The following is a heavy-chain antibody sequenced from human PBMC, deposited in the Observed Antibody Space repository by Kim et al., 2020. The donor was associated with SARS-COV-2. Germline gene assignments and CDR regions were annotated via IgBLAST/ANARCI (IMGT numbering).Heavy chain of an antibody. J-gene: IGHJ1*01. D-gene: IGHD6-13*01. Sequence: GGSLILSCAASGFTFDDYTMHWVRQAPGKGLEWVSLISWDGGSTYYADSVKGRFTISRDNSKNSLYLQMNSLRTEDTALYYCAKGSRESSSWFPAEYFQHWGQGTLVTVSS. CDR3: AKGSRESSSWFPAEYFQH. V-gene: IGHV3-43*01. CDR1: GFTFDDYT. CDR2: ISWDGGST.